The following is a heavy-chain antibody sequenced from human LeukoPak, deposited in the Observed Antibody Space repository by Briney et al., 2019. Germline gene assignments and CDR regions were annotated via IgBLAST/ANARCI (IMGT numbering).Heavy chain of an antibody. D-gene: IGHD3-22*01. CDR1: GFTFSSYA. CDR2: ISVSGGIT. V-gene: IGHV3-23*01. Sequence: PGGSLRLSCAASGFTFSSYAMSWVRQAPGKGLEWVSAISVSGGITYYADSVRGRFTISRDNSKNTLYLQVNSLRAGDTAVYYCATGIIATYYDSTSYYYGAFDYWGQGTLVTVSS. J-gene: IGHJ4*02. CDR3: ATGIIATYYDSTSYYYGAFDY.